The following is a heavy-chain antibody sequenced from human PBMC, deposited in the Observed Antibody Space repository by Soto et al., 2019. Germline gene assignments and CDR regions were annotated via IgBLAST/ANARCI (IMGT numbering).Heavy chain of an antibody. D-gene: IGHD6-13*01. CDR3: ARDHGGSTWFVGIYSYFGVDV. Sequence: EVQLVESGGGLVQPGGSLRLSCAASGFTLSSYNMNWVRQAPGKGLEWVSYISGSSDTIYYADSVKGRFTISRDNAKNSPYLQMDSLRDEDTAVYYCARDHGGSTWFVGIYSYFGVDVWGQGTTLTVSS. V-gene: IGHV3-48*02. CDR1: GFTLSSYN. CDR2: ISGSSDTI. J-gene: IGHJ6*02.